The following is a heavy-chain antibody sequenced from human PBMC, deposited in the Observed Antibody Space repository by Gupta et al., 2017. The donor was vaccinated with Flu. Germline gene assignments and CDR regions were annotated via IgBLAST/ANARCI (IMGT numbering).Heavy chain of an antibody. Sequence: SCAASGFTFNNYWMSWVRQAPGKGLEWVANINKDGSAKYYLDSGKGRFTISRDNAKNSLYLQMNSLRAEDTAVYFCTREERWGQGALVTVSS. CDR3: TREER. CDR1: GFTFNNYW. V-gene: IGHV3-7*01. D-gene: IGHD1-1*01. J-gene: IGHJ4*02. CDR2: INKDGSAK.